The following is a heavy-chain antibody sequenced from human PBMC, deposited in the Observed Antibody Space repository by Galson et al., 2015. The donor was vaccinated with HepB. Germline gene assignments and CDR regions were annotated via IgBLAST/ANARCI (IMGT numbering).Heavy chain of an antibody. CDR2: INPSDGSI. Sequence: SVKVSCKASGYTFTSYYMYWVRQAPGQGLEWMGIINPSDGSISNAQKFQGRVSMTRDTSTSTVYMELSSLRSEDTAVYYCAREYSYGWGFDYWGQGTLVTVSS. J-gene: IGHJ4*02. V-gene: IGHV1-46*01. CDR1: GYTFTSYY. D-gene: IGHD5-18*01. CDR3: AREYSYGWGFDY.